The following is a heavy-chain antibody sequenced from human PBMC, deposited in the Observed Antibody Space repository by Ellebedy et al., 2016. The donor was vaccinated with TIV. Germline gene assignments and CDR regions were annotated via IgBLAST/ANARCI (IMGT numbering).Heavy chain of an antibody. CDR3: ALPYDGY. J-gene: IGHJ4*02. Sequence: GGSLRLSXAASGFTFSDSAMHWVRQASGKGLEWVGRIRSKANNYATAYTESVKGRFTISRDDSKNTAFLQMNSLKIEDTAVYYCALPYDGYWGQGTLVTVPP. V-gene: IGHV3-73*01. CDR1: GFTFSDSA. CDR2: IRSKANNYAT. D-gene: IGHD3-3*01.